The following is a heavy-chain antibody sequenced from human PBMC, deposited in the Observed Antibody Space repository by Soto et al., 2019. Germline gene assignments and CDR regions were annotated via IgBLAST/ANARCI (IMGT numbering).Heavy chain of an antibody. Sequence: SETLSLTCAVSGYSISSSNWWGWIRQPPGKGLEWIGYIYYSGSTYYNPSLRSRVTMSVDTSKNQFSLKLSSVTAVDTAVYYCAGTYKQSGIAAAAEFDPWDQGTLVTVSS. CDR1: GYSISSSNW. D-gene: IGHD6-13*01. CDR2: IYYSGST. J-gene: IGHJ5*02. CDR3: AGTYKQSGIAAAAEFDP. V-gene: IGHV4-28*01.